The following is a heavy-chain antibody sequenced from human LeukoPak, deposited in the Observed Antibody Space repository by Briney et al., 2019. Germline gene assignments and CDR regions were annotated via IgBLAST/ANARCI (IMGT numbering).Heavy chain of an antibody. J-gene: IGHJ4*02. CDR1: GGSISSYYR. V-gene: IGHV2-5*01. Sequence: TLSITCTLSGGSISSYYRSWIRQPPGKALEWLALIYWNDDKRYSPSLKSRLTIPKDTSKNQVVLTMPNMDPVDTATYYCAHSRDLAARLYFDYWGQGTLVTVSS. D-gene: IGHD6-6*01. CDR2: IYWNDDK. CDR3: AHSRDLAARLYFDY.